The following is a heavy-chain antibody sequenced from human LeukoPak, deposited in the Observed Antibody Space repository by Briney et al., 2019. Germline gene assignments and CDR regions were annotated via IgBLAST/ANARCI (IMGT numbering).Heavy chain of an antibody. Sequence: GGSLRPSCVASGFTFSNAWMSWVRQAPGKGLEWVGRIKSKTDGGTTDYAAPVKGRFTISRDDSKNTLYLQMNSLKTEDTAVYYCTTDPPNYYDSSGLDYWGQGTLVTVSS. D-gene: IGHD3-22*01. CDR3: TTDPPNYYDSSGLDY. J-gene: IGHJ4*02. V-gene: IGHV3-15*01. CDR1: GFTFSNAW. CDR2: IKSKTDGGTT.